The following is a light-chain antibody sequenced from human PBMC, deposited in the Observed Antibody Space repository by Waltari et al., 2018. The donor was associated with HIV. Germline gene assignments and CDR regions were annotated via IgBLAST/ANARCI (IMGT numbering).Light chain of an antibody. V-gene: IGLV2-14*03. Sequence: QSALTQPASVSGSPGQSITISCSGTTSDGGSYNFVSWYQKHPGKAPNLMIHEVTNRASGASTRFSGSKSGKTAYLTISGLQTEDEADYYCSSYANTNSVIFGGGTKLTVL. J-gene: IGLJ2*01. CDR3: SSYANTNSVI. CDR2: EVT. CDR1: TSDGGSYNF.